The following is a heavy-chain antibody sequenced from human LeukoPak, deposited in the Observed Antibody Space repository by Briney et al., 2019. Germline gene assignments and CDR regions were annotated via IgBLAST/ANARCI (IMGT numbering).Heavy chain of an antibody. Sequence: PGGSLRLSCAASGFTFSSYAMSWVRQAPGKGLEWVSAISGSGGNTYYADSVKGRFTMSRDNSKNTLYLQMNSLRAEDTAVYYCAKDADYYGSGSYSYGMDVWGQGTTVTVSS. CDR3: AKDADYYGSGSYSYGMDV. V-gene: IGHV3-23*01. J-gene: IGHJ6*02. CDR2: ISGSGGNT. D-gene: IGHD3-10*01. CDR1: GFTFSSYA.